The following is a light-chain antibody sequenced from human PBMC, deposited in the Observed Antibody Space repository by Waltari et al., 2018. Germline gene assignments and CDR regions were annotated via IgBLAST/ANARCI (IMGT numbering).Light chain of an antibody. J-gene: IGLJ3*02. V-gene: IGLV3-10*01. CDR1: ALPKKY. CDR3: YSAEISGKLWA. CDR2: KDT. Sequence: SYELTQSPSVSVSPGQTATITCSGDALPKKYAYWYQQKSGQAPVLVIYKDTKRPSGIHEKFSGSSTGTMATLTISGAQVEDEGDYYCYSAEISGKLWAFGGGTKLTVL.